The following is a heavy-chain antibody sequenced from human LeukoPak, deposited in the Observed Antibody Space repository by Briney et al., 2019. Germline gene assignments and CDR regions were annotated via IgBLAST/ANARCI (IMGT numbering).Heavy chain of an antibody. D-gene: IGHD2-15*01. CDR2: ISGHNDDT. CDR3: ARAGYCSGGSCYPYYYYYYMDV. V-gene: IGHV1-18*01. Sequence: ASVKVSCKASGYTFTSYAISWVRQAPGQGLEWMGGISGHNDDTNYAQRLQGRVTMTTDTSTSTAYMELRSLRSDDTAVYYCARAGYCSGGSCYPYYYYYYMDVWGKGTTVTVSS. CDR1: GYTFTSYA. J-gene: IGHJ6*03.